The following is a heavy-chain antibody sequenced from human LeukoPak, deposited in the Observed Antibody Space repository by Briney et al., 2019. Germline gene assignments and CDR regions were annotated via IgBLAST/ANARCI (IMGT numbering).Heavy chain of an antibody. CDR3: ARDYRKSDCSGGSCYPDY. J-gene: IGHJ4*02. Sequence: GGSLRLSCAASGFTFDDYAMHWVRQAPGKGLVWVSRINSDGSSTSYADSVKGRFTISRDNAKNTLYLQMNSLRAEDTAVYYCARDYRKSDCSGGSCYPDYWGQGTLVTVSS. D-gene: IGHD2-15*01. CDR2: INSDGSST. V-gene: IGHV3-74*01. CDR1: GFTFDDYA.